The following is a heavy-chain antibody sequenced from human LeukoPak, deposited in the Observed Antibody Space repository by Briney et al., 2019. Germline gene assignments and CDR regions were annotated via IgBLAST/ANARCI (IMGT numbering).Heavy chain of an antibody. CDR1: GYSFTSYW. Sequence: GESLRISCKGSGYSFTSYWIGWVRQMPGKGLEWMGRIDPNDSYTNYSPSFQGHVTISADKSISTAYLQWSSLKASDTAMYYCARDPMVRGVIITKDYYYYYGMDVWGKGTTVTVSS. CDR2: IDPNDSYT. J-gene: IGHJ6*04. V-gene: IGHV5-10-1*01. D-gene: IGHD3-10*01. CDR3: ARDPMVRGVIITKDYYYYYGMDV.